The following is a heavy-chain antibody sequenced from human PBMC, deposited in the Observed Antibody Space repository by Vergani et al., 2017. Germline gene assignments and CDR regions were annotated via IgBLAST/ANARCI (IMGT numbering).Heavy chain of an antibody. Sequence: QVQLVQSGAEVKKPGASVKVSCKASGYTFTSYYMHWVRRAPGQGLEWMGIINRSGGSTSYAQKLQGRVTMTRDTSTSTVYKGRSSLSSEDTAVYYCASFEGKDAKEIPARDYYYYMDVWGKGTTGTVSS. J-gene: IGHJ6*03. CDR2: INRSGGST. D-gene: IGHD2-2*01. CDR3: ASFEGKDAKEIPARDYYYYMDV. CDR1: GYTFTSYY. V-gene: IGHV1-46*01.